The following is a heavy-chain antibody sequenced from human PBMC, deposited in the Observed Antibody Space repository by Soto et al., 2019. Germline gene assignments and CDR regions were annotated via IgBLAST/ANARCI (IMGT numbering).Heavy chain of an antibody. V-gene: IGHV4-31*02. J-gene: IGHJ6*02. D-gene: IGHD3-3*01. CDR1: GGSISNGGYY. CDR2: TYYSGST. Sequence: KPSETLSLTCTVSGGSISNGGYYWTWIRQHPGKGLEWIGYTYYSGSTYYNPSLKSRVTISVDTSKNQFSLKLTSVTAADTAVYYCARDVTDFWSGHEGMDVWGQGTTVTVSS. CDR3: ARDVTDFWSGHEGMDV.